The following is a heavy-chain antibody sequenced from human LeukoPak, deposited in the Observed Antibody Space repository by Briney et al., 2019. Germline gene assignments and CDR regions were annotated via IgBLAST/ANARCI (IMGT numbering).Heavy chain of an antibody. J-gene: IGHJ4*02. CDR3: ARGRPHGNDY. CDR1: GFTFSSYW. CDR2: IASDGSST. D-gene: IGHD4-23*01. V-gene: IGHV3-74*01. Sequence: GGSLRLSCAASGFTFSSYWMNWVRQAPGKGLVWVSRIASDGSSTTYADSVKGRFSISRDNAKNTLYLEMNSLRVEDTAVYYCARGRPHGNDYWGQGTLVTVSS.